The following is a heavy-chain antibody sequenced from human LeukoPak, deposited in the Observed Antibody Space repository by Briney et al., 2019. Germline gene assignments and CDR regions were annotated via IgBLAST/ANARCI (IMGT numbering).Heavy chain of an antibody. CDR2: ISSSSSTI. V-gene: IGHV3-48*01. J-gene: IGHJ5*02. CDR1: GFTFSSYS. CDR3: AGGEGSSSWYNWFDP. Sequence: PGGSLRLSCAASGFTFSSYSMNWVHQAPGKGLEWVSYISSSSSTIYYPDSVKGRFTISRDNAKNSLYLQMNSLRAEDTAVYYCAGGEGSSSWYNWFDPWGQGTLVTVSS. D-gene: IGHD6-13*01.